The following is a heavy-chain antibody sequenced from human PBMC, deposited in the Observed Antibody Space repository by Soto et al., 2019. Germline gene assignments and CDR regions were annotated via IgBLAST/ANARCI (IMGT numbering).Heavy chain of an antibody. J-gene: IGHJ3*01. V-gene: IGHV3-23*01. CDR3: AHPRGFGVFDAYDF. CDR1: GFTFSTYA. D-gene: IGHD2-15*01. Sequence: GGSLRLSCAVSGFTFSTYAMSWVRQAPGKGLEWVSAISGSGGNTFYADSVKGRFTISRDNSINTLYLQMNSLRTADTVVYYCAHPRGFGVFDAYDFWGQGTMVTVSS. CDR2: ISGSGGNT.